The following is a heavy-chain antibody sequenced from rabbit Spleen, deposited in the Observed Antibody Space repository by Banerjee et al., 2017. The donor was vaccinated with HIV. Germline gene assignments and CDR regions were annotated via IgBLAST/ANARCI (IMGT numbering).Heavy chain of an antibody. D-gene: IGHD4-1*01. V-gene: IGHV1S43*01. CDR3: VRNSGWGVSYFTL. Sequence: QLVESGGGLVQPEGSLTLTCTASGFSFSSDYDISWVRQAPGKGLEWIGYIDPIFGGTYYASWVNGRFTISSHNAQKTLFLQLNSLTVADTATYFCVRNSGWGVSYFTLWGQGTLVTVS. CDR2: IDPIFGGT. CDR1: GFSFSSDYD. J-gene: IGHJ4*01.